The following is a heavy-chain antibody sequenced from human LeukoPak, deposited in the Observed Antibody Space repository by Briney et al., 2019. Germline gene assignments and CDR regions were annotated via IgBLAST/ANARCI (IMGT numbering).Heavy chain of an antibody. J-gene: IGHJ6*03. CDR1: GFTFSSYA. CDR3: AKKGTNSIVVVPAVPESNYYYYMDV. V-gene: IGHV3-23*01. Sequence: PGGSLRLSCAASGFTFSSYAMSWVRQAPGKGLEWVSVISGSGGSTYYADSVKGRFTISRDNSKNTLYLQMNSLRAEDTAVYYCAKKGTNSIVVVPAVPESNYYYYMDVWGKGTTVTVPS. D-gene: IGHD2-2*01. CDR2: ISGSGGST.